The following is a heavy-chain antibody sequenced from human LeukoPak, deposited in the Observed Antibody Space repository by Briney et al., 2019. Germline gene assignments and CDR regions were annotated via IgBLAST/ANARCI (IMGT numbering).Heavy chain of an antibody. CDR3: ERASCSGGSCYRPYYYYYMDV. CDR1: GGTFISYA. J-gene: IGHJ6*03. Sequence: ASVKVSCKASGGTFISYAISWVRQAPGQGLEWMGGIIPIFGTANYAQKFKGRVTITADDSTSTAYMELSSLRSEDTAVYYCERASCSGGSCYRPYYYYYMDVWGKGTTVTVSS. V-gene: IGHV1-69*13. D-gene: IGHD2-15*01. CDR2: IIPIFGTA.